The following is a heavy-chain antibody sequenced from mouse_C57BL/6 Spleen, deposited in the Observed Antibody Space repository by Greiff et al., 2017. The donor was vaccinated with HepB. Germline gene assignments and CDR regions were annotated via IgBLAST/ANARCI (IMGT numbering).Heavy chain of an antibody. CDR1: GYTFTDYE. CDR3: TRGDDGYFFDY. CDR2: IDPETGGT. V-gene: IGHV1-15*01. D-gene: IGHD2-3*01. J-gene: IGHJ2*01. Sequence: QVQLQQSGAELVRPGASVTLSCKASGYTFTDYEMHWVKQTPVHGLEWIGAIDPETGGTAYNQKFKGKAILTADKSSSTAYMELRSLTSEDSAVYYCTRGDDGYFFDYWGQGTTLTVSS.